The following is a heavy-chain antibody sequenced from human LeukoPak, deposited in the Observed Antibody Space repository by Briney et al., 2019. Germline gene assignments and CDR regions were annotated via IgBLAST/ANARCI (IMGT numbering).Heavy chain of an antibody. Sequence: SGGPLRLSCVVSGYSFSTNMMTWVRQAPGKGLEWVATILPGGRESYRVDSVKGRFTISRDNAKNSLYLQMNILRAEDTAVYYCMSAHGYWGQGTLVTVTS. J-gene: IGHJ4*02. CDR3: MSAHGY. CDR1: GYSFSTNM. CDR2: ILPGGRES. V-gene: IGHV3-7*01.